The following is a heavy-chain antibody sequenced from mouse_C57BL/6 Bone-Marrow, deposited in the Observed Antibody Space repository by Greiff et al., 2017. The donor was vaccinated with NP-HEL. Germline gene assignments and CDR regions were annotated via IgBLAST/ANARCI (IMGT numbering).Heavy chain of an antibody. V-gene: IGHV5-17*01. Sequence: EVQGVESGGGLVKPGGSLKLSCAASGFTFSDYGMHWVRQAPEKGPEWVAYISSGSSTIYYADTVKGRFTISRDNAKNTLFLQMTSLRSEDTAMYYCASSHYYGSSPWFAYWGQGTLVTVSA. D-gene: IGHD1-1*01. CDR3: ASSHYYGSSPWFAY. CDR1: GFTFSDYG. J-gene: IGHJ3*01. CDR2: ISSGSSTI.